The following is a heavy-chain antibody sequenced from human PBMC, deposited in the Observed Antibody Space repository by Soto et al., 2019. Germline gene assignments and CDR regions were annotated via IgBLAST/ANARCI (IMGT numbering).Heavy chain of an antibody. D-gene: IGHD2-2*01. CDR1: GGSINSYW. CDR3: ARDIGSYAYAEGY. V-gene: IGHV4-4*07. CDR2: VHSSGTT. Sequence: NPSETLSLTCSVSGGSINSYWWSWIRQPAGKGLEWIGRVHSSGTTDYNPSLNSRATMSVETSKNQFSLKLTSVTAADTAVYYCARDIGSYAYAEGYWGQGIQVTVSS. J-gene: IGHJ4*02.